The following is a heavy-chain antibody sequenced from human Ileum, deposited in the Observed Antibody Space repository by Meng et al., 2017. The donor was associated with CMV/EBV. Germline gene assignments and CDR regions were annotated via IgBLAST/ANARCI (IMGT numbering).Heavy chain of an antibody. CDR1: GFSLSTSGVG. V-gene: IGHV2-5*02. CDR3: AHTAGWLSFH. Sequence: QITLKESGPTLVKPTQTLTLTCSFSGFSLSTSGVGVGWVRQPPGKALEWLALIYWDDDTRYSPSLKSRLTISKDTSKNQVFLSMTNMDPLDTGTYYCAHTAGWLSFHWGPGALVTVSS. D-gene: IGHD5-24*01. CDR2: IYWDDDT. J-gene: IGHJ1*01.